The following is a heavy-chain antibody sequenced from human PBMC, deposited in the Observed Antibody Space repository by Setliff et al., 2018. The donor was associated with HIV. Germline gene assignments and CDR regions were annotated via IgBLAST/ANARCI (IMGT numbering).Heavy chain of an antibody. CDR3: ATDGGLWFGRHSYLQN. D-gene: IGHD3-10*01. J-gene: IGHJ1*01. V-gene: IGHV4-34*01. Sequence: SETPSLTCAVYGGSFSGYYWNWIRQSPGKGLEWIGEITHSGSTNYNPSLKSRVTISIDTSKNQFSLKVNSVTAADTAVYYCATDGGLWFGRHSYLQNWGQGTLVTVSS. CDR2: ITHSGST. CDR1: GGSFSGYY.